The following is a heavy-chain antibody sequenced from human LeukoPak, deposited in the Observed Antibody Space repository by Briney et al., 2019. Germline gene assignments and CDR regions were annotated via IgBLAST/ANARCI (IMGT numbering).Heavy chain of an antibody. D-gene: IGHD3-22*01. CDR2: INPNSGGT. V-gene: IGHV1-2*06. CDR1: GYTFTGYY. Sequence: ASVKVSCKASGYTFTGYYMHWVRQAPGQGLEWMGRINPNSGGTNYAQKFQGRVTMTRDTSISTAYMELSRLRSDDTAVYYCARGLNYCDSSGIDYWGQGTLVTVSS. J-gene: IGHJ4*02. CDR3: ARGLNYCDSSGIDY.